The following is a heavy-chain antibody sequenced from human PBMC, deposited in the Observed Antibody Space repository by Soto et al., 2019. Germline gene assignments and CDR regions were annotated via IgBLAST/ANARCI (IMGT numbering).Heavy chain of an antibody. Sequence: EVQLLQSGGGLAQPGGSLTLSCAASGFSFSDYSMNWVRRAPGKGLEWVSAFSAGGDYRHYADSVKGRFTISRDNSKNSLFLQMNSRRAEDTARYYCAREARYDRGVYHYEGIDYWGQGPLVTVSS. V-gene: IGHV3-23*01. CDR3: AREARYDRGVYHYEGIDY. CDR2: FSAGGDYR. J-gene: IGHJ4*02. D-gene: IGHD3-22*01. CDR1: GFSFSDYS.